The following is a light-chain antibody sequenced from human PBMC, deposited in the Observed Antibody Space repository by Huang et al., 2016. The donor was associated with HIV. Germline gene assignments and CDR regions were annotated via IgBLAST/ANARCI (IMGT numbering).Light chain of an antibody. CDR1: QSVSRI. CDR2: DAS. V-gene: IGKV3-11*01. J-gene: IGKJ4*01. CDR3: QQRSSWPRVT. Sequence: EIVLTQSPATLSLSPGERVTLSCRASQSVSRILAWYQQKAGQAPRLLIYDASNRAIDIPARFSGSWSGTEFTLTISSLEPEDFAVYYCQQRSSWPRVTFGGGTKVELK.